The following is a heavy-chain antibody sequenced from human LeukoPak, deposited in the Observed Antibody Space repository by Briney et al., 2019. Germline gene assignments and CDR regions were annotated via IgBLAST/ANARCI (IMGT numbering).Heavy chain of an antibody. V-gene: IGHV4-61*02. CDR2: IYTDGIT. D-gene: IGHD3-16*01. Sequence: PSETLSLTCNVSGASISANNYYWTSVRQPAGKGLEWIGRIYTDGITNYSPSLKSRVTIFLDKPKNQFSLKLTSMTAADSAVYYCARFAFSSLRLDYWGQGAQVIVSS. J-gene: IGHJ4*02. CDR3: ARFAFSSLRLDY. CDR1: GASISANNYY.